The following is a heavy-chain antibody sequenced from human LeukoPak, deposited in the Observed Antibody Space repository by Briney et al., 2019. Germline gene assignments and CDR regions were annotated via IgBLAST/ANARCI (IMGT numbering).Heavy chain of an antibody. V-gene: IGHV1-69*04. CDR1: GGTFSSYA. CDR3: ARDFVSPRDGYNP. D-gene: IGHD5-24*01. CDR2: IIPILGIA. Sequence: SVKVSCKASGGTFSSYAISWVRQAPGQGLEWMGRIIPILGIANYAQKFQGRVTITADTSTSTAYMELRSLRSDDTAVYYCARDFVSPRDGYNPWGQGTLVTVSS. J-gene: IGHJ5*02.